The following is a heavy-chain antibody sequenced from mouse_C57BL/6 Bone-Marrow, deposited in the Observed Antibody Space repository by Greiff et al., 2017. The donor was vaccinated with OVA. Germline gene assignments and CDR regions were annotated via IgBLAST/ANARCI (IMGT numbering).Heavy chain of an antibody. V-gene: IGHV14-4*01. CDR3: TVTTGFDD. D-gene: IGHD1-1*01. CDR2: IDPENGDT. J-gene: IGHJ2*01. Sequence: EVMLVESGAELVRPGASVKLSCTASGFNIKDDYMHWVKQRPEQGLEWIGWIDPENGDTEYASKFQGKATITADTSSKTAYLQLRSMTYEDTAVEYCTVTTGFDDWGKGTTRTVSS. CDR1: GFNIKDDY.